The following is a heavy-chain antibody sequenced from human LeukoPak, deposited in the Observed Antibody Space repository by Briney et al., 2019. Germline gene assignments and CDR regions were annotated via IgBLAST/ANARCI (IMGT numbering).Heavy chain of an antibody. D-gene: IGHD3-3*01. CDR1: GYTFTGYY. CDR2: INPNSGGT. Sequence: GASVKVSCKASGYTFTGYYMHWVRQAPGQGLEWMGWINPNSGGTNYAQKFQGRVTMTRDTSISTAYMELSTLRSDDTAVYYCARTASLEWLPDDYWGQGTLVTVSS. J-gene: IGHJ4*02. CDR3: ARTASLEWLPDDY. V-gene: IGHV1-2*02.